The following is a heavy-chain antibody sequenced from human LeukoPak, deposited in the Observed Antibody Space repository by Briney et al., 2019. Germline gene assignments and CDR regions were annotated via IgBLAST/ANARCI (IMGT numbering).Heavy chain of an antibody. V-gene: IGHV4-31*03. D-gene: IGHD5-18*01. Sequence: SQTLSLTCTVSGTSISSGAYSWSWVRQHPGKGLEWIAYIYYSGNTYYNPSLKRRVTISVDTSKNQFSLKLSSVTAADTAVYYCARLPYSYGSGAGYLDLWGRGTLVTVSS. CDR2: IYYSGNT. CDR1: GTSISSGAYS. J-gene: IGHJ2*01. CDR3: ARLPYSYGSGAGYLDL.